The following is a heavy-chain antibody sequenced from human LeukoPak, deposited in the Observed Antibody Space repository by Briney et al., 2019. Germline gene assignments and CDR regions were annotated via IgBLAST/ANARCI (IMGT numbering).Heavy chain of an antibody. CDR1: GFTFSIYN. CDR2: ISSSSSYI. CDR3: VKALTDDAFDI. V-gene: IGHV3-21*01. Sequence: PGGSLRLSCAASGFTFSIYNMNWVRQAPGKGLEWVASISSSSSYIYYADSVKGRFTISRDNAKNSLYLQMNSLRAEDAAVYYCVKALTDDAFDIWGQGTMVTVSS. J-gene: IGHJ3*02.